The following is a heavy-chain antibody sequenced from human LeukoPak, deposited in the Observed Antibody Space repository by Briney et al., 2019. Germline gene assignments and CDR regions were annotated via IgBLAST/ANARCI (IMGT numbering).Heavy chain of an antibody. V-gene: IGHV3-30*02. CDR1: GFTFSSYA. CDR2: IRYDGSNK. Sequence: PGGSLRLSCAASGFTFSSYAMRWVSQAPGKGLEWVAFIRYDGSNKYYADSGKGRFTISRDNSKNTLYLQMNSLRAEDTAVYYCASQRGYGATNPDQFDYWGQGTLVTVSS. J-gene: IGHJ4*02. CDR3: ASQRGYGATNPDQFDY. D-gene: IGHD1-26*01.